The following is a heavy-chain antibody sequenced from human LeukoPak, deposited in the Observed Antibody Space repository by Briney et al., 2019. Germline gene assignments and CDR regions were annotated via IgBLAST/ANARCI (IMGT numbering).Heavy chain of an antibody. CDR2: ISWNSGSA. J-gene: IGHJ4*02. CDR1: GFTFDDYS. Sequence: GRSLRLSCAASGFTFDDYSMHWVRQAPGKGLEWVSGISWNSGSAGYADSVKGRFTISRDSAKNSLYLQMNRLRTEDTALYYCAKDRTYSAYAALDYWGQGTLVTVSS. D-gene: IGHD5-12*01. CDR3: AKDRTYSAYAALDY. V-gene: IGHV3-9*01.